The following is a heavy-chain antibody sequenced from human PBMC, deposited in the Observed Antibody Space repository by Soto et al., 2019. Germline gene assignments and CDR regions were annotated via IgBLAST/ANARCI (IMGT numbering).Heavy chain of an antibody. CDR3: ARDSGNLGNWAYFFDY. CDR2: ISAYNSNT. V-gene: IGHV1-18*01. J-gene: IGHJ4*02. Sequence: QGQLVQSGAEVKKPRASVKVSCKASGYTFSDFGVSWVRQAPGQGLEWMGWISAYNSNTNYAQKVQGRVTMTTDTSTSTAYMEVRNLTSDDTAVYYCARDSGNLGNWAYFFDYWGQGTLVTVSS. D-gene: IGHD1-1*01. CDR1: GYTFSDFG.